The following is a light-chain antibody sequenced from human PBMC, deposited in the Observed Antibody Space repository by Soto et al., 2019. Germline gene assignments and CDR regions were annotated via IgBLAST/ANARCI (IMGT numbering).Light chain of an antibody. CDR3: NEYGSSPPFP. CDR1: QSVSSSY. J-gene: IGKJ2*01. Sequence: EIVWTQAPGTLSLSPGERATLSCRASQSVSSSYLAWYQQTPGQAPRLLIYGASIRAPGIPDRFSGSGSWTDFTLTISRLEPEALAVYSCNEYGSSPPFPFGQGNKLESK. CDR2: GAS. V-gene: IGKV3-20*01.